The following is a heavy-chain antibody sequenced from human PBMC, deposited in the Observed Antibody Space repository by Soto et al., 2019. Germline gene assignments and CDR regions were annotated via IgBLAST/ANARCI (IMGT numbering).Heavy chain of an antibody. CDR2: IYYSEST. J-gene: IGHJ4*02. CDR1: GGSISSAGYY. Sequence: SETLSLTCTVSGGSISSAGYYWSWIRQHPGKGLEWIGYIYYSESTYYNPSLKSRVTISVDTSKNQFSLKLSSVTAADTAVYYCARGHALRFLEWLPAFDYWGQGTLVTVSS. V-gene: IGHV4-31*03. D-gene: IGHD3-3*01. CDR3: ARGHALRFLEWLPAFDY.